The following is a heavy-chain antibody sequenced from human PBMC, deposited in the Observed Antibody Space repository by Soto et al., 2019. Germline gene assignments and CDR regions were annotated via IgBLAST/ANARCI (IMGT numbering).Heavy chain of an antibody. CDR2: ISYDGRHK. CDR3: AKDRAPFFYDSWSGPFDF. D-gene: IGHD3-3*01. V-gene: IGHV3-30*18. J-gene: IGHJ4*02. Sequence: QVQLVESGGGVVQPGRSLRLSCAASGFTFSNHGMNWVRQAPGKGLEWVAVISYDGRHKYYSDSVKGRFSVSRDNSKNTLYLQIYSLRGDDTAVYYCAKDRAPFFYDSWSGPFDFWGQGTLVTVPS. CDR1: GFTFSNHG.